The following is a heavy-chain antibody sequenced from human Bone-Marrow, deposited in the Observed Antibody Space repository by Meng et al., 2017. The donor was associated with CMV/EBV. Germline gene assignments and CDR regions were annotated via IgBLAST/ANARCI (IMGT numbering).Heavy chain of an antibody. J-gene: IGHJ4*02. D-gene: IGHD3-10*01. CDR3: ARGSYGSGSFYPQPFDY. CDR1: GFTFSRFV. V-gene: IGHV3-48*04. CDR2: ISSSISTT. Sequence: GESLKISCAASGFTFSRFVMNWVRQAPGKGLEWVSYISSSISTTYYADSVKGRFTISRDNAKNSLHLQMNSLRAEDTAVYYCARGSYGSGSFYPQPFDYWGQGTLVTVSS.